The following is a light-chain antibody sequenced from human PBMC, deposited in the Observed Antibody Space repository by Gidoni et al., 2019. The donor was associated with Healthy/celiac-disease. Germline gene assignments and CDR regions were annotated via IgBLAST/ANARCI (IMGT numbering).Light chain of an antibody. J-gene: IGKJ1*01. CDR1: QSVLYSSNNKNY. CDR2: CPS. CDR3: QQYYRTPWT. V-gene: IGKV4-1*01. Sequence: DIVMTQSPDSLAVSLGERATINCKSSQSVLYSSNNKNYLAWYQQKPGQPPKLLIYCPSTRESGVPDRFSGSGSGTDFTLTIISLQAEDVAVYYCQQYYRTPWTFGQGTKVELK.